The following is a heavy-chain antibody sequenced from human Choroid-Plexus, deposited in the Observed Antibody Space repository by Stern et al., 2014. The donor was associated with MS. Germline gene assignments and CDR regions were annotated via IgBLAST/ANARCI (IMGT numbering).Heavy chain of an antibody. V-gene: IGHV3-30*18. Sequence: QVQLVQSGGGVVQPGRPLRLSCVASGFTLGSCAMHWVRQAPRKGLEWVAGVSYDGSNKYYADSVKGRFTISRDNSQNTLYMQMSSLRPEDTAVYYCAKDRQYLTYFFDHWGQGSLVTVSS. CDR3: AKDRQYLTYFFDH. D-gene: IGHD2/OR15-2a*01. J-gene: IGHJ5*02. CDR2: VSYDGSNK. CDR1: GFTLGSCA.